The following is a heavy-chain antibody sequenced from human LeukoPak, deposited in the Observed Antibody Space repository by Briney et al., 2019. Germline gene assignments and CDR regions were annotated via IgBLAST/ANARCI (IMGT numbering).Heavy chain of an antibody. CDR3: GRGRYWGYGFDY. CDR1: GGSISSYY. D-gene: IGHD5-12*01. J-gene: IGHJ4*01. Sequence: SETLSLTCTVSGGSISSYYWSWIRQPPGKGLEWIGYIYYSGSTNYNPSLKSRVTISVDTSKNQFSLKLSSVTAADTAVYYCGRGRYWGYGFDYWGQGTPVTGS. CDR2: IYYSGST. V-gene: IGHV4-59*01.